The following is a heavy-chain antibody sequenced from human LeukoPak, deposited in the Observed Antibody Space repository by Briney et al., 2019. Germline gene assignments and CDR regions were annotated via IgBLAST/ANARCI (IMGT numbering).Heavy chain of an antibody. J-gene: IGHJ4*02. V-gene: IGHV4-59*08. CDR3: ARKGSSWYYFDY. D-gene: IGHD6-13*01. CDR1: GGSFSGYY. CDR2: MYHSGST. Sequence: SETLSLTCAVYGGSFSGYYWSWIRQPPGKGLEWIGYMYHSGSTNYNPSLKSRVTISVDTSKNQFSLKVSSVTAADTAVYYCARKGSSWYYFDYWGQGTLVTVSS.